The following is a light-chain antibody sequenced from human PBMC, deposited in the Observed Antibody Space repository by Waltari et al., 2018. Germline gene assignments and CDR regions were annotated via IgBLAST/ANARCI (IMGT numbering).Light chain of an antibody. J-gene: IGKJ1*01. CDR1: QSISNW. CDR3: LQYSINPWT. CDR2: KTS. V-gene: IGKV1-5*03. Sequence: DIQMTQSPSSLAASVGDTVTLTCRASQSISNWLDWYQQKPGKAPKLLIYKTSNLHSGVPSRFSGSGSGTEFTLTISDLQADDFASYYCLQYSINPWTFGQGTTVEIK.